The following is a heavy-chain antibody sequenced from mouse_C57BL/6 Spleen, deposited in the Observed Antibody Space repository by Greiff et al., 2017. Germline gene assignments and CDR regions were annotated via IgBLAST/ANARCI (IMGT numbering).Heavy chain of an antibody. D-gene: IGHD2-3*01. CDR1: GYAFSSYW. V-gene: IGHV1-80*01. CDR2: IYPGDGDT. J-gene: IGHJ4*01. Sequence: VQLQQSGAELVKPGASVKISCKASGYAFSSYWMNWVKQRPGKGLEWIGKIYPGDGDTNYNGKFKGKATLTADTSSSTAYMQLSSLTAEDSAVYVCASFGYYSGAMDYWGQGTSVTVSS. CDR3: ASFGYYSGAMDY.